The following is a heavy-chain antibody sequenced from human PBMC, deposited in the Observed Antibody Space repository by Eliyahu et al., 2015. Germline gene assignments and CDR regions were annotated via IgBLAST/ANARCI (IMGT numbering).Heavy chain of an antibody. Sequence: QLQLQESGPGLVKPSETLSLTCSVSGGSXNXSSSYWGWIRQSPGKGLEWIGNIYSGGSTYYSPSLKSRVTMSVDTSKNQFSLKLSFVTAADTAVYYCARREAGAARRNAFHMWGQGTVVTVSS. CDR3: ARREAGAARRNAFHM. CDR2: IYSGGST. J-gene: IGHJ3*02. V-gene: IGHV4-39*01. D-gene: IGHD6-6*01. CDR1: GGSXNXSSSY.